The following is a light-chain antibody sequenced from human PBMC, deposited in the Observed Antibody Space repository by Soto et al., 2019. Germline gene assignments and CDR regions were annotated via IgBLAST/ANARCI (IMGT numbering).Light chain of an antibody. CDR1: QSISSY. CDR3: QQSYSTPIT. J-gene: IGKJ5*01. V-gene: IGKV1-39*01. CDR2: AAS. Sequence: DIQMTPSPSSQYASVGDRVTITCRASQSISSYLNWYQQKPGKAPKLLIYAASSLQSGVPSRFSGSGSGTDFTLTISSLQPEDFATYYCQQSYSTPITFGQGTRLEIK.